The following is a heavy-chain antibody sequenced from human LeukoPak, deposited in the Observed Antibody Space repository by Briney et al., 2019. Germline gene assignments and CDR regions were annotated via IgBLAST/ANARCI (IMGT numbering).Heavy chain of an antibody. CDR1: GGSISSGDYY. CDR3: ARVGDYNILTGTYYFNY. J-gene: IGHJ4*02. V-gene: IGHV4-30-4*01. CDR2: IYYIETT. D-gene: IGHD3-9*01. Sequence: SETLSLTCTVSGGSISSGDYYWSWIRQPPGKGLEWIGYIYYIETTYYNPSLKSRVTISVDTSKNQFSLKLSSVSAADTAVYYCARVGDYNILTGTYYFNYWGQGTLVTVSS.